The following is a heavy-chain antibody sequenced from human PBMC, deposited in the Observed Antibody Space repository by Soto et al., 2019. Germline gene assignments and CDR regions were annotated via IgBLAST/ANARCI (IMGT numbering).Heavy chain of an antibody. CDR2: ISGSGGST. CDR3: AKDPYGTYYYDSSGYWNLVY. J-gene: IGHJ4*02. CDR1: GFTFSSYA. D-gene: IGHD3-22*01. Sequence: GGSLRLSCAASGFTFSSYAMSWVRQAPGKGLEWVSAISGSGGSTYYADSVKGRFTISRDNAKNTLYLQMNSLRAEDTAVYYRAKDPYGTYYYDSSGYWNLVYWGQGTLVTVSS. V-gene: IGHV3-23*01.